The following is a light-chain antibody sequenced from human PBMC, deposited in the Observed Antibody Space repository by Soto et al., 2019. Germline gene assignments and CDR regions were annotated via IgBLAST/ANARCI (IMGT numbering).Light chain of an antibody. CDR3: QQYNNWPPWK. J-gene: IGKJ1*01. CDR1: QSVSID. V-gene: IGKV3-15*01. Sequence: EVVMTQSPATLSVSPGERATLSCRASQSVSIDLAWYQQKPGHAPRLLIYGASTRATGIPARFSGSGSGTEFSLTSSSLQSEDFEVYYGQQYNNWPPWKFGQGTKGEIK. CDR2: GAS.